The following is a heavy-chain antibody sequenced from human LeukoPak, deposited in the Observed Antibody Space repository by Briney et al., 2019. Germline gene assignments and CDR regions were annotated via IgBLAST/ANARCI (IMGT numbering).Heavy chain of an antibody. CDR3: ARNIWFGESSDGFDI. CDR2: IIPNSGGT. V-gene: IGHV1-2*02. J-gene: IGHJ3*02. Sequence: ASVKVSCKASGYTFTGYHMHWVRQAPGQGLEWMGGIIPNSGGTNYAQKFQGRVTMTRDTSISTAYMELSRLRSDDTAMYYCARNIWFGESSDGFDIWGQGTMVTVSS. CDR1: GYTFTGYH. D-gene: IGHD3-10*01.